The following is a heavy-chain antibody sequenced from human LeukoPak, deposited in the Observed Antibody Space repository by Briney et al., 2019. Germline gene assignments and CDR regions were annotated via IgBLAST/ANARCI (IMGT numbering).Heavy chain of an antibody. CDR1: GYTVTSYD. CDR2: MNPNSGNT. Sequence: ASVKVSCKASGYTVTSYDINWVRQATGQGLEWMGWMNPNSGNTGYAQKFQGRVTITRNTSISTAYMELSSLRSEDTAVYYCARVKQYCGGDCYSSFDYWGQGTLVTVSS. CDR3: ARVKQYCGGDCYSSFDY. J-gene: IGHJ4*02. D-gene: IGHD2-21*01. V-gene: IGHV1-8*03.